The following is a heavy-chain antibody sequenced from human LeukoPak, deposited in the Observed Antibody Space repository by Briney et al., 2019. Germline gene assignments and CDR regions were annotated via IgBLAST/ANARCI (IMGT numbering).Heavy chain of an antibody. Sequence: ASVKVSCKASGYTFTGYYIHWVRQAPGQGLEWMGWISAYNGSTNYAQKLQGRVTMTTDTSTSTAYMELRSLRSDDTAVYYCAARGAGYSSSNDAFDIWGQGTMVTVSS. CDR3: AARGAGYSSSNDAFDI. CDR1: GYTFTGYY. CDR2: ISAYNGST. J-gene: IGHJ3*02. V-gene: IGHV1-18*04. D-gene: IGHD6-13*01.